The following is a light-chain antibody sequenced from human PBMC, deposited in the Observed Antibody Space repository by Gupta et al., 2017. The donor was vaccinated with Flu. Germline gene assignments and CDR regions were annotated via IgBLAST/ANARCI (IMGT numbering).Light chain of an antibody. CDR2: EVS. CDR1: SNDVGGYNF. CDR3: CSYTTSYTLV. Sequence: QSALTQPASVSGSPGQSITISCTGTSNDVGGYNFVSWYQQHPGKAPRLLIYEVSNRPSGVSNRFSGSKSGNTASLTISGLQAEDEGNYYCCSYTTSYTLVFGGGTKLTV. V-gene: IGLV2-14*01. J-gene: IGLJ3*02.